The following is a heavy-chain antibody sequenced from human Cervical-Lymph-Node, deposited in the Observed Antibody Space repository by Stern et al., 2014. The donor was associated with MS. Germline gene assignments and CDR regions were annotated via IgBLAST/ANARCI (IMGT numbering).Heavy chain of an antibody. CDR1: GYTFTSYG. J-gene: IGHJ5*02. Sequence: EQQGESGAEVKKPGASVKVCSKASGYTFTSYGIRWVRSATGQGLEWMGGISAYNGNTNYAQKLQGRVTMTTDTSTSTAYMELRSLRSDDTAVYYCARDPTGRGDNWFDPWGQGTLVTVSS. D-gene: IGHD3-10*01. CDR3: ARDPTGRGDNWFDP. V-gene: IGHV1-18*04. CDR2: ISAYNGNT.